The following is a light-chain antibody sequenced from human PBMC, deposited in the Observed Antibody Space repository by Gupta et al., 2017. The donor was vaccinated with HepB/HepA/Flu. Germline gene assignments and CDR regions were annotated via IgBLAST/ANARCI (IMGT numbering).Light chain of an antibody. Sequence: DIQMTQSPSTLSASVGDRVTITCRASQSISSWLAWYQQKPGKAPKLLIYKASSLESGVPSRFSGSGSGTEFTLTISSLQPVDFATYYCQQDNSYPWTFGQGTKVEIK. CDR2: KAS. CDR1: QSISSW. CDR3: QQDNSYPWT. J-gene: IGKJ1*01. V-gene: IGKV1-5*03.